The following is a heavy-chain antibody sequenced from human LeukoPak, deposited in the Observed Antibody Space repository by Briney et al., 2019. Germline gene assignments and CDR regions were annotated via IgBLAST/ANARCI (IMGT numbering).Heavy chain of an antibody. CDR2: VYYSGST. J-gene: IGHJ5*02. Sequence: PGGSLRLSCAASGFTFSSYAMSWVRQPPGKGLEWIGSVYYSGSTYYNSSLKSRVTISVDTSRNQFSLKLTSVTAADTAVYYCARDLMSASGNYYWFDPWGQGTLVTVSS. CDR1: GFTFSSYA. V-gene: IGHV4-39*07. D-gene: IGHD3-10*01. CDR3: ARDLMSASGNYYWFDP.